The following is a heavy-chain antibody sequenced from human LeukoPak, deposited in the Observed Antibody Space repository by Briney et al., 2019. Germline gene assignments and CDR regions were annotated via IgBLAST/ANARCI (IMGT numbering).Heavy chain of an antibody. V-gene: IGHV1-69-2*01. Sequence: ASVKISCKVSGYTFTDYYVHWVQQAPGKGLEWMGLVDPEDGETIYAEKFQGRVTITADTSTDTAYMELSSLRSEDTAVYYCAPTIVGATPCFDYWGQGTLVTVSS. CDR1: GYTFTDYY. CDR2: VDPEDGET. CDR3: APTIVGATPCFDY. J-gene: IGHJ4*02. D-gene: IGHD1-26*01.